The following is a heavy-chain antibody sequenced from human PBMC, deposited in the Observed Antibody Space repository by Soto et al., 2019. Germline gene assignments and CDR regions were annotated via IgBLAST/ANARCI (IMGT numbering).Heavy chain of an antibody. V-gene: IGHV1-69*13. CDR2: IIPIFGTA. D-gene: IGHD3-22*01. CDR3: ARAIVEMATRANWFDP. CDR1: GGTFSSYA. J-gene: IGHJ5*02. Sequence: GASVKVSCKASGGTFSSYAISCVRQAPGQGLEWMGGIIPIFGTANYAQKFQGRVTITADESTSTAYMELSSLRSEDTAVYYCARAIVEMATRANWFDPWGQGTLVTVSS.